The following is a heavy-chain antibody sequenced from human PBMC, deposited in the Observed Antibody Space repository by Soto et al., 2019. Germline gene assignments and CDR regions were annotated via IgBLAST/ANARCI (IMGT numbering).Heavy chain of an antibody. CDR2: IYYRGTT. Sequence: SETLSLTCTVSGGFINSYYWSWIRQSPGKGLEWIGYIYYRGTTRYNPSLKSRVTLSVDTSENQFSLKLRSVTAADTAVYYCVRDFVARPTWFASRGQRILVTVSS. V-gene: IGHV4-59*01. CDR1: GGFINSYY. D-gene: IGHD6-6*01. J-gene: IGHJ5*01. CDR3: VRDFVARPTWFAS.